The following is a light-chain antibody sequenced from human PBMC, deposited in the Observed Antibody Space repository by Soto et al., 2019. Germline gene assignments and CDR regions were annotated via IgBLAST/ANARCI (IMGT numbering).Light chain of an antibody. V-gene: IGKV1-5*01. CDR3: LQPNTFPWT. CDR2: DAS. J-gene: IGKJ1*01. CDR1: QSITRW. Sequence: DIPMTKSPSTLSASVRDRVTITCRADQSITRWLAWYQQKPGKAPKRLIYDASSLQSGVPSRFSGSGSGTEFTLTISSLQAEDFATYYCLQPNTFPWTFGQGTKVDIK.